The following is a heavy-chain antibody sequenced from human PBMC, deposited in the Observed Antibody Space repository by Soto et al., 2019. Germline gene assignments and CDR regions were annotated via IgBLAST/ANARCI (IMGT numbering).Heavy chain of an antibody. J-gene: IGHJ1*01. CDR1: GFTLSTYD. CDR2: MSFDEINK. CDR3: ARGRLPNEY. D-gene: IGHD4-17*01. Sequence: QVQLVESGGGVVQPGRSLRRSCAASGFTLSTYDMHWVRQAPGKGLEWVTLMSFDEINKYYADSVKGRFTISRDNSQNTLYLQMNSLRAEDTGVYYWARGRLPNEYWVQGTVVTVSS. V-gene: IGHV3-30*03.